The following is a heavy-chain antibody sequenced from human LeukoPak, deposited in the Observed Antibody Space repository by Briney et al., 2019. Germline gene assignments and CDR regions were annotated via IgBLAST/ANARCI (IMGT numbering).Heavy chain of an antibody. CDR1: GYIFTSYG. Sequence: ASVKVSCKASGYIFTSYGISWVRQAPGQGLEWMGWISAYNGNTNYAQKLQGRVTMTTDTSTSTAYMELRSLRSDDTAVYYCARLIGELLNNWFDPWGQGTLVTVSS. CDR2: ISAYNGNT. CDR3: ARLIGELLNNWFDP. D-gene: IGHD1-26*01. V-gene: IGHV1-18*01. J-gene: IGHJ5*02.